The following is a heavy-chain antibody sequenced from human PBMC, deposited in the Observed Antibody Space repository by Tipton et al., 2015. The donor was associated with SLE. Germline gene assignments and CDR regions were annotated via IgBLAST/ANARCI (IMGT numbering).Heavy chain of an antibody. V-gene: IGHV1-69*01. D-gene: IGHD6-13*01. CDR1: GDTLSRYA. CDR3: ARGGLSAVGPHMDV. J-gene: IGHJ6*03. Sequence: QVQLVQSGPEVKKPGSSVKVSCKAFGDTLSRYAINWVRQAPGQGLEWMGGIIPMFGTTTYAQKFQDRVTITADESTNTAYMELGGLRSEDTAVYYCARGGLSAVGPHMDVWGKGTTVIISS. CDR2: IIPMFGTT.